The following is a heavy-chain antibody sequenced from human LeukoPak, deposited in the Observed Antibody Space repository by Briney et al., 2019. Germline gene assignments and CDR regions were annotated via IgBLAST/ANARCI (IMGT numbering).Heavy chain of an antibody. Sequence: GGSLRLSCAASGFTFSNYAMSWVRQAPGKGLEWVGFIRSKAYGGTTEYAASVKGRFTISRDDSKSIAYLQMNSLKTEDTAVYYCIGSFGELTFFDYWGQGTLVTVSS. V-gene: IGHV3-49*04. J-gene: IGHJ4*02. CDR1: GFTFSNYA. D-gene: IGHD3-10*01. CDR3: IGSFGELTFFDY. CDR2: IRSKAYGGTT.